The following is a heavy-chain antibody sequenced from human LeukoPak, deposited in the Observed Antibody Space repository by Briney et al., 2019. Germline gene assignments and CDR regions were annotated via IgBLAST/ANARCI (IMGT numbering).Heavy chain of an antibody. D-gene: IGHD4-17*01. Sequence: ASVKVSCKASGYTFTGYYMHWVRQAPGQGLEWMGWISAYNGNTNYAQKLQGRVTMTTDTSTSTAYMELRSLRSDDTAVYYCARCPSPYGDYGYWGQGTLVTVSS. CDR2: ISAYNGNT. CDR3: ARCPSPYGDYGY. CDR1: GYTFTGYY. V-gene: IGHV1-18*04. J-gene: IGHJ4*02.